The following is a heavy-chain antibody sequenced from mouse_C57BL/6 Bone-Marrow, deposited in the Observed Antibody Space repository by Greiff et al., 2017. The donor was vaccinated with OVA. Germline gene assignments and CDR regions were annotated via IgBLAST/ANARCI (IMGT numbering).Heavy chain of an antibody. V-gene: IGHV1-64*01. D-gene: IGHD5-1*01. J-gene: IGHJ3*01. CDR3: ARSAVPLPWFAY. Sequence: QVQLQQPGAELVKPGASVKLSCKASGYTFTSYWMHWVKQRPGQGLEWIGMIHPNSGSTNYNEKFKSKATLTVDKSSSTAYMQLSSLTSEDSAVEYCARSAVPLPWFAYWGQGTLVTVSA. CDR1: GYTFTSYW. CDR2: IHPNSGST.